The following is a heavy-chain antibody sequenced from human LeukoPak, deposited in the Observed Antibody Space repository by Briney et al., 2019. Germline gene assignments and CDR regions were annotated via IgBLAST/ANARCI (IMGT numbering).Heavy chain of an antibody. CDR1: GFTFSSYA. V-gene: IGHV3-64*01. CDR3: ARGPSYSSGWYGYYYYMDV. CDR2: ISSNGGST. J-gene: IGHJ6*03. Sequence: GGSLRLSCAASGFTFSSYAMHWVRQAPGKGLEYVSAISSNGGSTYYANSVKGRFTISRDNSKNTLYLQMGSLRAEDMAVYYCARGPSYSSGWYGYYYYMDVWGKGTTVTISS. D-gene: IGHD6-19*01.